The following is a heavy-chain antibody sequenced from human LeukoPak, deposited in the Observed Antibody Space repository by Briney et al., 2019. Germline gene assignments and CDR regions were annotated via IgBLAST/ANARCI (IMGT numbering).Heavy chain of an antibody. Sequence: PGGSLRLSCAASGFTFSSYAMHWVRQAPGKGLEWVAVISYDGSNKYYADSVKGRFTISRDNSKNTLYLQMNSLRAEDMAVYYCATDVIAPGFDYWGQGTLVTVSS. V-gene: IGHV3-30-3*01. J-gene: IGHJ4*02. CDR1: GFTFSSYA. CDR2: ISYDGSNK. CDR3: ATDVIAPGFDY. D-gene: IGHD1-14*01.